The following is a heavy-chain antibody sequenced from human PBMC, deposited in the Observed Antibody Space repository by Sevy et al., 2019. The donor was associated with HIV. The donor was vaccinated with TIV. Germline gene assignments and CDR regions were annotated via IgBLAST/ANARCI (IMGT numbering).Heavy chain of an antibody. J-gene: IGHJ4*02. Sequence: GGSLRLSCAASGIAFSTYAMFWVRQAPGKGLEWVSSISASGYSTYYADSVKGRFTLSRDNSRNTLDLQMNSLRADDTAVYYCANDFSDVYYYDSSATVDYWGQGTLVTVSS. CDR2: ISASGYST. V-gene: IGHV3-23*01. CDR1: GIAFSTYA. D-gene: IGHD3-22*01. CDR3: ANDFSDVYYYDSSATVDY.